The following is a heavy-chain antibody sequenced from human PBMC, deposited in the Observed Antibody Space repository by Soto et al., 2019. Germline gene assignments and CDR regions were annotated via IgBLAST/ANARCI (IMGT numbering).Heavy chain of an antibody. CDR3: AKGEQLWDPFDS. CDR2: ISASGYGA. J-gene: IGHJ4*02. CDR1: GFTFSNFG. Sequence: VQLVESGGGVLQPGRSLRLSCVASGFTFSNFGMHWVRQAPGKGLEWVSVISASGYGAYYGGAVKGRFTTSRDNSKSTLYLQMNRLRADDTAVYYCAKGEQLWDPFDSWGQGTLVTVSS. D-gene: IGHD6-13*01. V-gene: IGHV3-23*04.